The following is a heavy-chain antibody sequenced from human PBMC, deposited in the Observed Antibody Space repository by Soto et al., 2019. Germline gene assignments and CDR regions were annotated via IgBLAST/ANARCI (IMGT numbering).Heavy chain of an antibody. CDR1: GFTFDDYT. CDR3: AKDMYTQLEPYYYYGMDV. V-gene: IGHV3-43*01. CDR2: ISWDGGST. J-gene: IGHJ6*02. Sequence: AGGSLRLSCAASGFTFDDYTMHWVRQAPGKGLEWVSLISWDGGSTYYADSVKGRFTISRDNSKNSLYLQMNSLRTEDTALYYCAKDMYTQLEPYYYYGMDVWGQGTTVTVSS. D-gene: IGHD1-1*01.